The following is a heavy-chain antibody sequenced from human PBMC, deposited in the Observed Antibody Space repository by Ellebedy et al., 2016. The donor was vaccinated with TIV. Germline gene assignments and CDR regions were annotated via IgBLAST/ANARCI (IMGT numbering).Heavy chain of an antibody. D-gene: IGHD2/OR15-2a*01. Sequence: MPSETLSLTCIVSGGSISSGGYSWSWIRQHPGKGLEWIGYIYYSGLTFYSPSFKSRVAMSVDTSKNQFSLTLISVTAADTAMYYCTRHGRSDHNSVQYSDYWGQGTLVTVSS. CDR2: IYYSGLT. CDR1: GGSISSGGYS. J-gene: IGHJ4*02. CDR3: TRHGRSDHNSVQYSDY. V-gene: IGHV4-31*03.